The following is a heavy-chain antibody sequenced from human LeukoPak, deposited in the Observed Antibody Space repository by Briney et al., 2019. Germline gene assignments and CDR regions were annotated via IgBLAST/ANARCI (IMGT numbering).Heavy chain of an antibody. V-gene: IGHV4-34*01. D-gene: IGHD3-22*01. Sequence: PSETLSLTCAVYGGSFSGYYWSWIRQPPGKGLEWIGEINHSGSTNYNPSLKSRVTISVDTSKNQFSLKLSSVTAADTAVYYCARAEKLDYYDTSDAFDIWGQGTMVTVSS. J-gene: IGHJ3*02. CDR3: ARAEKLDYYDTSDAFDI. CDR2: INHSGST. CDR1: GGSFSGYY.